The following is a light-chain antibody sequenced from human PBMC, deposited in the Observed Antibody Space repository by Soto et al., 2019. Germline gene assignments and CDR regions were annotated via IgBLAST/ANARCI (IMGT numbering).Light chain of an antibody. Sequence: QSALTQPASVSGSPGQSITISCTGTSSDVGGYNYVSWYQQHPGKAPKLMIYEVSNRPSGGSNRFSGSKSGNTASLTISGLQAEDEADYYCSSYTSSSTPYVVGTGTKLTVL. CDR2: EVS. V-gene: IGLV2-14*01. CDR1: SSDVGGYNY. J-gene: IGLJ1*01. CDR3: SSYTSSSTPYV.